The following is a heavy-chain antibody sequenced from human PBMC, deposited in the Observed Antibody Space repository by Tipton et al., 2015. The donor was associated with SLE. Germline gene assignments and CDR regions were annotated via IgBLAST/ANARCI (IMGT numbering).Heavy chain of an antibody. V-gene: IGHV4-34*01. J-gene: IGHJ3*02. CDR1: GGSFSGYY. CDR3: ARDRSIAARFDAFDI. Sequence: TLSLTCAVYGGSFSGYYWSWIRQPPGKGLEWIGEINHSGTTNSNPSLKSRVTISVDTSKNQFSLNLSSVTAADTAVYYCARDRSIAARFDAFDIWGQGTMVTVSS. CDR2: INHSGTT. D-gene: IGHD6-6*01.